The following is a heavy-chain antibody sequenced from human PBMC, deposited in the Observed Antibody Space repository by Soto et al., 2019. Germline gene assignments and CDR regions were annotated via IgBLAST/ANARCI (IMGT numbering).Heavy chain of an antibody. CDR2: ISGSAATT. Sequence: EVQLLESGGGLVQPGGSLRLSCAASGFTFSSYAMNWVRQAPGKGLEWVSAISGSAATTHFADSVKGRFTISRDNSKNTLYLQMNSLRAEDTAVYYCARDRSYYDSSGSYSPPYWGQGTLVNVSS. CDR1: GFTFSSYA. J-gene: IGHJ4*02. V-gene: IGHV3-23*01. CDR3: ARDRSYYDSSGSYSPPY. D-gene: IGHD3-22*01.